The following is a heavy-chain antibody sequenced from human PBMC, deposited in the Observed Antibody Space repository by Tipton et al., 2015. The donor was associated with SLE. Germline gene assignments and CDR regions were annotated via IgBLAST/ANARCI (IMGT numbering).Heavy chain of an antibody. Sequence: TLSLTCTVSGGSISSSSYYWGWIRQPPGKGLEWIGSIYYSGSTYYNPSLKSRVTISVDTSKNQFSLKLSSVTAADTAVYYCATKTGGWYFDLWGRGTLVTASS. CDR2: IYYSGST. CDR3: ATKTGGWYFDL. V-gene: IGHV4-39*01. D-gene: IGHD7-27*01. CDR1: GGSISSSSYY. J-gene: IGHJ2*01.